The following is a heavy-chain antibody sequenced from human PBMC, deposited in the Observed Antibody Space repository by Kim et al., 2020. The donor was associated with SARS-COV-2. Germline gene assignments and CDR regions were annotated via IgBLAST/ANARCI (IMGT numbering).Heavy chain of an antibody. D-gene: IGHD3-10*01. J-gene: IGHJ6*02. CDR3: ARDPGPVVYYYYGMDV. V-gene: IGHV3-21*01. Sequence: VKGRFTISRDNAKNSLYLQMNSLRAEDTAVYYCARDPGPVVYYYYGMDVWGQGTTVTVSS.